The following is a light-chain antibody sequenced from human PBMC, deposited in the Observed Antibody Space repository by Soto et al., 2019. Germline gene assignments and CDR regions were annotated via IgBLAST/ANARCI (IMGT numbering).Light chain of an antibody. J-gene: IGKJ1*01. CDR2: AAS. Sequence: AIRITQSPSSLSASTGDRVTITCRASQGISSYLAWYQQKPGKAPKLLIYAASTLQSGVPSRFSGSGSGTDFTLTISCLQSEDFATYYCQQYYSYPWTFG. V-gene: IGKV1-8*01. CDR1: QGISSY. CDR3: QQYYSYPWT.